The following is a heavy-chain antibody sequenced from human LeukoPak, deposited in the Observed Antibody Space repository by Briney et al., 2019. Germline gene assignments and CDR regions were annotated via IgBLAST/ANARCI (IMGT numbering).Heavy chain of an antibody. V-gene: IGHV3-23*01. CDR1: GFTFSSNA. CDR3: AKAAKIPSYGDYPPDY. J-gene: IGHJ4*02. Sequence: PGGSLRLSCAASGFTFSSNAMSWVRQAPGKGLEWGSAISGSGGSTYYADSVKGRFTISRDNSKNTLYLQMNSLRAEDTAVYYCAKAAKIPSYGDYPPDYWGQGTLVTVSS. CDR2: ISGSGGST. D-gene: IGHD4-17*01.